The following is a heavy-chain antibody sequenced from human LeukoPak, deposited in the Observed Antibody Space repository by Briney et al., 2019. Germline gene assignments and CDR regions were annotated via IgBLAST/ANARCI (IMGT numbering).Heavy chain of an antibody. Sequence: GGSLSLSCAASGFTFSSYSMNWVRQAPGKGLEWVSSISSSSSYIYYADSVKGRFTISRDNAKNSLYLQMNSLRAEDTAVYYCASARRVGATGYYYYYMDVWGKGTTVTISS. CDR1: GFTFSSYS. V-gene: IGHV3-21*01. CDR2: ISSSSSYI. D-gene: IGHD1-26*01. J-gene: IGHJ6*03. CDR3: ASARRVGATGYYYYYMDV.